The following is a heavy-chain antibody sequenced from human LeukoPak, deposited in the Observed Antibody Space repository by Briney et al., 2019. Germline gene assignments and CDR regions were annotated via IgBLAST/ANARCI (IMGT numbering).Heavy chain of an antibody. D-gene: IGHD4-17*01. CDR3: AREKPYGDHTFDY. Sequence: GGSLRLSCAASGFTFSSYSMNWVRQAPGKGLEWVAYISSSSSSIYYADSVKGRFTISRDNAKNSLYLQMNSLRAEDTAMYYCAREKPYGDHTFDYWGQGTLVTVSS. CDR2: ISSSSSSI. J-gene: IGHJ4*02. V-gene: IGHV3-48*04. CDR1: GFTFSSYS.